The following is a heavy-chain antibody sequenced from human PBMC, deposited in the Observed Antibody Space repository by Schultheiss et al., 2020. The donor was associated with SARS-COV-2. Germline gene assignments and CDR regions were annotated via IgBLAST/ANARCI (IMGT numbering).Heavy chain of an antibody. V-gene: IGHV4-39*07. Sequence: SETLSLTCTVSGGSVSSGSYYWSWIRQPPGKGLEWIGEINHSGSTNYNPSLKSRVTISVDTSKNQFSLKLSSVTAADTAVYYCARRGYYYGQLNWFDPWGQGTLVTVSS. J-gene: IGHJ5*02. CDR3: ARRGYYYGQLNWFDP. CDR2: INHSGST. D-gene: IGHD3-10*01. CDR1: GGSVSSGSYY.